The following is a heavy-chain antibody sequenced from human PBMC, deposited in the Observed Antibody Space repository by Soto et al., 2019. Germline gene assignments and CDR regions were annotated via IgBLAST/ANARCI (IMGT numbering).Heavy chain of an antibody. J-gene: IGHJ4*02. D-gene: IGHD6-6*01. CDR3: AKVGYSSSFDFDY. V-gene: IGHV3-23*01. Sequence: GGSLRLSCAASGFTFSSYAMSWVRQAPGKGPEWVSAISGSGGSTYYADSVKGRFTISRDNSKNTLYLQMNGLRAEDTAVYYCAKVGYSSSFDFDYWGQGTLVTVSS. CDR1: GFTFSSYA. CDR2: ISGSGGST.